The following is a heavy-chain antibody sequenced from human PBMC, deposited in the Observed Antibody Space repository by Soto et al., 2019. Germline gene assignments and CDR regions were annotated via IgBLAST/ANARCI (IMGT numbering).Heavy chain of an antibody. CDR1: GFTFGDSY. V-gene: IGHV3-11*06. J-gene: IGHJ5*02. CDR3: VRGGGGGLFDP. CDR2: ISPGSRYP. D-gene: IGHD2-15*01. Sequence: PVGSLRLSCAVSGFTFGDSYMSCIRQAPGKGLEWLSYISPGSRYPAYADSVKGRFTISRDNAKRSLYLQMMSLTAEDTVIYYCVRGGGGGLFDPWGQGTMVTVSS.